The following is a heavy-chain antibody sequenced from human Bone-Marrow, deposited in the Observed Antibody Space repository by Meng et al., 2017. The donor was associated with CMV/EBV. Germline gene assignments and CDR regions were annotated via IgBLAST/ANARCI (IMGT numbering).Heavy chain of an antibody. V-gene: IGHV3-7*01. J-gene: IGHJ4*02. Sequence: GESLKISCAASGFTFSSYWMSWVRQAPGKGLEWVANIKQDGSEKYYVDSVKGRFTISRDNAKNSLYLQMNSLRAEDTAVYYCARNIVRGYYDFWSGYYTGGYFGYWGQGTLVTVSS. CDR2: IKQDGSEK. CDR1: GFTFSSYW. D-gene: IGHD3-3*01. CDR3: ARNIVRGYYDFWSGYYTGGYFGY.